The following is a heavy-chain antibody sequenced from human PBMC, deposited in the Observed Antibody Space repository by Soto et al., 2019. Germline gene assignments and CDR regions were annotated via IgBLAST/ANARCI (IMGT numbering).Heavy chain of an antibody. J-gene: IGHJ6*02. CDR3: ARVSWREKYGMDV. CDR2: ITFSGNTV. Sequence: PGGSLRLSCAASGFTFSDSYMSWIRQAPGKGLEWISYITFSGNTVYYADSLKGRFTIYRDNAKNSLYLQMNRLRAEDTAVYYCARVSWREKYGMDVWGQGTTVTVSS. CDR1: GFTFSDSY. V-gene: IGHV3-11*01.